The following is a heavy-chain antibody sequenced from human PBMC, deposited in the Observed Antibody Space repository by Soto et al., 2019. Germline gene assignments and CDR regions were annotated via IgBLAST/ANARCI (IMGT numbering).Heavy chain of an antibody. V-gene: IGHV3-73*01. Sequence: GGSLRLSCAASGFTVSSNYMSWVRQASGKGLEWVGRIRSKTYSYATAYAASVKGRFTISRDDSKNAAYLQMNSLEIEDTAVYYCTRPYTSIWSWGQGTLVTVSS. CDR1: GFTVSSNY. D-gene: IGHD6-13*01. CDR3: TRPYTSIWS. J-gene: IGHJ5*02. CDR2: IRSKTYSYAT.